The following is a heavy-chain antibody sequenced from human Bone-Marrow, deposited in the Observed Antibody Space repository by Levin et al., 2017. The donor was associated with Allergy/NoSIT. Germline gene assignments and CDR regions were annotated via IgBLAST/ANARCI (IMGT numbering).Heavy chain of an antibody. Sequence: PGGSLRLSCAASGFTFSSYWMHWVRQAPGKGLVWVSRINSDGSSTSYADSVKGRFTISRDNAKNTLYLQMNSLRAEDTAVYYCARVNPGIAAAGRGYWGQGTLVTVSS. CDR2: INSDGSST. D-gene: IGHD6-13*01. CDR1: GFTFSSYW. CDR3: ARVNPGIAAAGRGY. V-gene: IGHV3-74*01. J-gene: IGHJ4*02.